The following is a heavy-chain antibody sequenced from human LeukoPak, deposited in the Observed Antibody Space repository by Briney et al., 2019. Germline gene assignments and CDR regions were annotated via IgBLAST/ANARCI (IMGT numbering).Heavy chain of an antibody. CDR2: INWNGGST. CDR1: GFTFDDYG. CDR3: GVCAYNSNWYLIDY. J-gene: IGHJ4*02. Sequence: GGSLRLSCAASGFTFDDYGMSWVRQAPGKGLEWVSGINWNGGSTGYADSVKGRFTISRDNAKNSLYLQMKSLRDEDTALYYCGVCAYNSNWYLIDYWGQGPMVTVSS. V-gene: IGHV3-20*04. D-gene: IGHD6-13*01.